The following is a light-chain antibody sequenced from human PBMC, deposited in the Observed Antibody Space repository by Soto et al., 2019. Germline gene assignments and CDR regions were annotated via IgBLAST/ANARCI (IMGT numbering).Light chain of an antibody. Sequence: DLQMTQSPSSLSASVGDRVTITCRASQGISIYLAWYQQKPGKVPKLLIYAASSVQSGVPSRFSGSGSGTDFTLTISSLQPEDVATYYCQKYNSAPLTFGPGTKVDIK. CDR3: QKYNSAPLT. J-gene: IGKJ3*01. CDR1: QGISIY. V-gene: IGKV1-27*01. CDR2: AAS.